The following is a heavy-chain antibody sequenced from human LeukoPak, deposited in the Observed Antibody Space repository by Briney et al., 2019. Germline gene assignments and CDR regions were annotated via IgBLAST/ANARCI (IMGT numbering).Heavy chain of an antibody. J-gene: IGHJ4*02. Sequence: PSETLSLTCTISGDSISSNYWSWIRQPPGKGLEWIGYIYYSGSTNYNPSLKSRVTIPADTSNNQFSLKLNSVTAADTAVYYCARVGAWYSSGWYYFDYWGQGTLVTVSS. CDR2: IYYSGST. D-gene: IGHD6-19*01. CDR3: ARVGAWYSSGWYYFDY. CDR1: GDSISSNY. V-gene: IGHV4-59*01.